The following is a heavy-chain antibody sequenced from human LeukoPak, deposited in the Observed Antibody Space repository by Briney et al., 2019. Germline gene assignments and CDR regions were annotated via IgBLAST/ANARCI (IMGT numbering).Heavy chain of an antibody. J-gene: IGHJ4*02. D-gene: IGHD1-26*01. CDR1: GASISSGGYY. Sequence: SETLSLTCTVSGASISSGGYYWSWIRQHPGKGLEWIGYIFYSGSTYYNPSLKSRVTISVDTSKNQFSLKLSSVTAADTAMYYCACGAYYYFDYWGQGTLVTVSS. CDR2: IFYSGST. V-gene: IGHV4-31*03. CDR3: ACGAYYYFDY.